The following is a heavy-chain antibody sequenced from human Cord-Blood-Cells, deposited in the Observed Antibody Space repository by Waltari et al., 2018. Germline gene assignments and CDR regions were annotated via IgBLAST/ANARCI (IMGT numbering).Heavy chain of an antibody. V-gene: IGHV1-24*01. Sequence: QVQLVQSGAEVKKPGASVKVSCKVSGYTLTELSMHWVRQAPGKGLEWMGGFYPEDGETIYAQKFQGRVTMTEDTSTDTAYMELSSLRSEDTAVYYCATSRYCSSTSCYAFDIWGQGTMVTVSS. J-gene: IGHJ3*02. D-gene: IGHD2-2*01. CDR2: FYPEDGET. CDR1: GYTLTELS. CDR3: ATSRYCSSTSCYAFDI.